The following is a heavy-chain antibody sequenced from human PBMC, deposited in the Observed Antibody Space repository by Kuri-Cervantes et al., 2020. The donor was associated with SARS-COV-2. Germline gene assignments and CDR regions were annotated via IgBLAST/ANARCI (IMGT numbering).Heavy chain of an antibody. CDR2: ISYDGSNK. V-gene: IGHV3-30*04. D-gene: IGHD3-10*01. CDR3: ARSPGAYFDY. J-gene: IGHJ4*02. CDR1: GFTFSSYA. Sequence: GESLKISCAASGFTFSSYAMHWVRQAPGKGLEWVAVISYDGSNKYCADSVKGRFTISRDNSKNTLYLQMNSLRAEDTAVYYCARSPGAYFDYWGQGTLVTVSS.